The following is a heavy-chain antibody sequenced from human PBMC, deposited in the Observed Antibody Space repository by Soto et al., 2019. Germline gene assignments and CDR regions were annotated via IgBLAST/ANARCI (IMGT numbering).Heavy chain of an antibody. CDR2: IYYSGST. CDR3: ARRERAAGTDWWFDP. CDR1: GGSISSSSFH. J-gene: IGHJ5*02. V-gene: IGHV4-39*01. Sequence: PSETLSLTCTVSGGSISSSSFHWGWIRQPPGKGLEWIGSIYYSGSTYYSPSLKSRVTISVDTSKNQIYLKLSSVTAADSAVYYCARRERAAGTDWWFDPWGQGTLVT. D-gene: IGHD6-13*01.